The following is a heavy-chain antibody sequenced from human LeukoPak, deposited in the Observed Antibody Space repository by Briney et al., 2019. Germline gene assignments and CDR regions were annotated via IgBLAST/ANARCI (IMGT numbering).Heavy chain of an antibody. V-gene: IGHV1-2*02. D-gene: IGHD3-9*01. CDR1: GYTFTGYY. J-gene: IGHJ3*02. Sequence: ASVEVSCKASGYTFTGYYMHWVRQAPGQGLEWMGWINPNSGGTNYAQKFQGRVTMTTDTSTSTAYKELRSLRSDDTAVYYCARDQNYDILTGYAGGAFDIWGQGTMVTVSS. CDR2: INPNSGGT. CDR3: ARDQNYDILTGYAGGAFDI.